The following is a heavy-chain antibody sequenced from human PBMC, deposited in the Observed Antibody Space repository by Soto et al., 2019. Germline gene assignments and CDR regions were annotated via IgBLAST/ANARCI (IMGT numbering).Heavy chain of an antibody. J-gene: IGHJ4*02. CDR2: ISGSGVST. CDR3: AKVAVGATVGYFDY. CDR1: GFTFSSRA. D-gene: IGHD1-26*01. V-gene: IGHV3-23*01. Sequence: GGSLRLSCAASGFTFSSRAMSWVRHAPGKGLEWVSAISGSGVSTYYADSVKGRFTISRDNSKNTLYLQMNGLRAEDTAVYYCAKVAVGATVGYFDYWGQGTLVTVSS.